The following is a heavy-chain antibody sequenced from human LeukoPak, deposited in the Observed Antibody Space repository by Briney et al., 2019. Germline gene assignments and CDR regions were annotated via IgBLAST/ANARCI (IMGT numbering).Heavy chain of an antibody. V-gene: IGHV4-39*01. J-gene: IGHJ4*02. D-gene: IGHD6-13*01. CDR2: IYYSGRA. CDR3: TRRSPAFMFES. CDR1: GASINNTNYY. Sequence: PSETLSLTCTVSGASINNTNYYWGWIRQPPGKGLEWIATIYYSGRASYNPSLKSRLATSVDTSKNQFSLKLNSVTAAYTAVYYCTRRSPAFMFESRGQGTLVTVCS.